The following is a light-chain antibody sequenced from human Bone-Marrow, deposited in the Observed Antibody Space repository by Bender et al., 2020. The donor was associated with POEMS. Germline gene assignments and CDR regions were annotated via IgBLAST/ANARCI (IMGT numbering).Light chain of an antibody. V-gene: IGLV1-40*01. J-gene: IGLJ1*01. CDR3: SSYTSSRTRV. CDR1: SSNTGSGYD. CDR2: GYN. Sequence: QSVLPPPPSVSGAPGQRVTISCTGSSSNTGSGYDINWYQHLPGTAPKLLIYGYNNRPSGVPDRFSGSKSGNTASLTISGLQAEDEAEYYCSSYTSSRTRVFGTGTKVTVL.